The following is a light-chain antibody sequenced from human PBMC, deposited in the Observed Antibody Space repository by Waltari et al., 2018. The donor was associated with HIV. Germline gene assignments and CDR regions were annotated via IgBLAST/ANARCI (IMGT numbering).Light chain of an antibody. J-gene: IGLJ1*01. V-gene: IGLV3-21*02. Sequence: SYVLTQPPSLSVAPGQTARITCEGKNLQSKAVHWSQQKPGQAPLLVVYDDRDRPSGIPDRFSGGNSGNTATLTISRVEVGDEADYYCQVWDSSIVHYVFGGGTRVTVL. CDR2: DDR. CDR1: NLQSKA. CDR3: QVWDSSIVHYV.